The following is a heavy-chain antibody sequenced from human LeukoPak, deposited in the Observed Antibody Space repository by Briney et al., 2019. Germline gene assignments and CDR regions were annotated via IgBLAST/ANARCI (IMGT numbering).Heavy chain of an antibody. CDR1: GFTFSSYR. CDR2: ISSSSSYI. Sequence: GGSLRLSCAASGFTFSSYRMSWVRQAPGKGLEWVSSISSSSSYIYYADSVKGRFTISRDNAKNSLYLQMNSLRAEDTAVYYCARGDGYSYGPPGYSFDYWGQGTLVAVSS. CDR3: ARGDGYSYGPPGYSFDY. V-gene: IGHV3-21*01. D-gene: IGHD5-18*01. J-gene: IGHJ4*02.